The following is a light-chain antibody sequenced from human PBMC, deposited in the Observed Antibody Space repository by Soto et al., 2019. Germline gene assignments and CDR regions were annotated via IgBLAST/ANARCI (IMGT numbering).Light chain of an antibody. Sequence: DIVMTQSPLSLSVTTGEPASISCRSSQSLLHSNVYNYVDWYVQRPGQSPQLLIYLGSTRASGVPDRFSGSGSATDFTLKISRVEAEDVWVYYCMQGLQILFTFGPGTTVDFK. V-gene: IGKV2-28*01. CDR2: LGS. CDR3: MQGLQILFT. J-gene: IGKJ3*01. CDR1: QSLLHSNVYNY.